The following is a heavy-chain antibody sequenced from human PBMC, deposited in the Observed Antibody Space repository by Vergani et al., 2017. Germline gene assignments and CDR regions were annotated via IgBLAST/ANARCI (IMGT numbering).Heavy chain of an antibody. CDR2: VYTSGMT. J-gene: IGHJ6*02. Sequence: QVQLQESGPRLVRPSQTLSLTCTVSGGSINTGAYYWSWIRQPAGKGLEWIGRVYTSGMTNYNPSLKGRVTILVDRSKSQLSLKLTSVTAGDTAVYFCARELSYYYGSGSDDYNPYYYEGMDVWGQGPRSPSP. V-gene: IGHV4-61*02. D-gene: IGHD3-10*01. CDR3: ARELSYYYGSGSDDYNPYYYEGMDV. CDR1: GGSINTGAYY.